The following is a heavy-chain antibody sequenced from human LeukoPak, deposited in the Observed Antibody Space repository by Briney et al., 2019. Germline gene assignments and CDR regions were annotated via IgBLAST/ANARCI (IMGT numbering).Heavy chain of an antibody. CDR3: ARDREVAGTWYFDY. J-gene: IGHJ4*02. D-gene: IGHD6-19*01. CDR2: IYDSGST. V-gene: IGHV4-39*02. CDR1: GGSIRSSYYY. Sequence: SETLSLTCTVSGGSIRSSYYYWGWIRQPPGKGLEWIGSIYDSGSTYYNPSLKSRVTISVDTSKNQFSLKLNSVTAADTAVYYCARDREVAGTWYFDYWGQGTLVTVSS.